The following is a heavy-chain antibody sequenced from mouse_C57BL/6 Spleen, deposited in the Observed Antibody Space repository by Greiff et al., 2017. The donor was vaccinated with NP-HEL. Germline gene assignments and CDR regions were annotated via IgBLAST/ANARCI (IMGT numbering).Heavy chain of an antibody. J-gene: IGHJ2*01. D-gene: IGHD4-1*02. CDR1: GFTFSSYG. CDR3: ARLQLGRYFDY. CDR2: ISSGGSYT. V-gene: IGHV5-6*01. Sequence: EVMLVESGGDLVKPGGSLKLSCAASGFTFSSYGMSWVRQTPDKRLEWVATISSGGSYTYYPDSVKGRFTISRDNAKNTLYLQMSSLKSEDTAMYYCARLQLGRYFDYWGQGTTLTVSS.